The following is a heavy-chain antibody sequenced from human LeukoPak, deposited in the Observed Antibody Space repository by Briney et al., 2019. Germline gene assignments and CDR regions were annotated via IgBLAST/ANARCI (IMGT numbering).Heavy chain of an antibody. J-gene: IGHJ4*02. V-gene: IGHV3-53*01. CDR2: IYNDGST. D-gene: IGHD3-10*01. CDR3: ARLDRGSGSYYNGDY. CDR1: GLTVSSSY. Sequence: GGSLRLSCAASGLTVSSSYMSWVRQAPGKGLEWVSIIYNDGSTYYADSMKGRFTISRDNSKNTLYLQMNSLRAEDTAVYYCARLDRGSGSYYNGDYWGQGTLVTVSS.